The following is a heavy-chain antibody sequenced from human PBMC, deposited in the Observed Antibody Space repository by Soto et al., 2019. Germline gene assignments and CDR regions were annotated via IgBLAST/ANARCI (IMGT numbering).Heavy chain of an antibody. J-gene: IGHJ6*02. D-gene: IGHD4-4*01. Sequence: PSETLSLTCAVYGGSFSGYYWSWIRQPPGKGLEWIGEINHSGSTNYNPSLKSRVTISVDTSKNQFSLKLSSVTAADTAVYYCARALYSSFPRYYYYGMDVWGQGTTVTLSS. CDR1: GGSFSGYY. V-gene: IGHV4-34*01. CDR3: ARALYSSFPRYYYYGMDV. CDR2: INHSGST.